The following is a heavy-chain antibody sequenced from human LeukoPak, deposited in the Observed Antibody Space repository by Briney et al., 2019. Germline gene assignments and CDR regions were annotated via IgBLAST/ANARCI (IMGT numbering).Heavy chain of an antibody. V-gene: IGHV1-69*13. CDR2: IIPIFGTA. CDR1: GGTFSSYA. CDR3: ARKVLGYCCSTSCYHNAFDI. J-gene: IGHJ3*02. Sequence: GATVKVSCKASGGTFSSYAISWVRQAPGQGLEWMGGIIPIFGTANYAQKFQGRVTITADESTSTAYMELSSLRSEDTAVYYCARKVLGYCCSTSCYHNAFDIWGQGTMLTVSS. D-gene: IGHD2-2*01.